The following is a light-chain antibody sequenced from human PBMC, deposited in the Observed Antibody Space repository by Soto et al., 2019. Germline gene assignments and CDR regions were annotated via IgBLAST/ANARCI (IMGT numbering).Light chain of an antibody. Sequence: EIVLTQSPGTLSLSPGERATLSCRASQSVRSVLAWYQQKPGQAPRLLIFDASNRATGIPARFSGSGSGTDFTLSISSLEPEDFAVYYCQQRSSWPTFGQGTRLEN. V-gene: IGKV3-11*01. CDR1: QSVRSV. J-gene: IGKJ5*01. CDR2: DAS. CDR3: QQRSSWPT.